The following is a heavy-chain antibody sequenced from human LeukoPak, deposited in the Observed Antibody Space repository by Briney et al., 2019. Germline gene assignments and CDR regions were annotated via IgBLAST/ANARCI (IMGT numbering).Heavy chain of an antibody. J-gene: IGHJ4*02. D-gene: IGHD3-22*01. CDR2: FNPNSGGT. V-gene: IGHV1-2*02. Sequence: GASVKVSSTASGYTFTGYYMHWVRQTPGQGLVWMGLFNPNSGGTNYAQKFQGRVTMTRDTSISTAYMELSRLRSDDTAVYCCARNYYYDSTGTEGNYFDNWGQGTLVTVSS. CDR1: GYTFTGYY. CDR3: ARNYYYDSTGTEGNYFDN.